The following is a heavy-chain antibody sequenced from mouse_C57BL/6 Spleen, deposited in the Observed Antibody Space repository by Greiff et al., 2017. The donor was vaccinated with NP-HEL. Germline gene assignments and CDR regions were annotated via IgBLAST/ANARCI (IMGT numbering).Heavy chain of an antibody. CDR1: GFTFSSYT. V-gene: IGHV5-9*01. Sequence: VQLKESGGGLVKPGGSLKLSCAASGFTFSSYTMSWVRQTPEKRLEWVATISGGGGNTYYPDSVKGRFTISRDNAKNTLYLQMSSLRSEDTALYYCARNWDSWFAYWGQGTLVTVSA. CDR3: ARNWDSWFAY. D-gene: IGHD4-1*01. J-gene: IGHJ3*01. CDR2: ISGGGGNT.